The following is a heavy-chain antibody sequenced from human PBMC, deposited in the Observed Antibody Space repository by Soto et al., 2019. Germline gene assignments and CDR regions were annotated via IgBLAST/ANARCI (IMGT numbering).Heavy chain of an antibody. J-gene: IGHJ4*02. CDR3: ARHELWLRY. CDR1: CGSISENDYY. D-gene: IGHD5-18*01. Sequence: SETRCLTCTVSCGSISENDYYGSWIRQPPGKGLEWIGTISHTGTAYYNPSLESRVAVSVGTSKNQFSLKLSSVTAADTAVYYCARHELWLRYWGQGTLVTVS. V-gene: IGHV4-39*01. CDR2: ISHTGTA.